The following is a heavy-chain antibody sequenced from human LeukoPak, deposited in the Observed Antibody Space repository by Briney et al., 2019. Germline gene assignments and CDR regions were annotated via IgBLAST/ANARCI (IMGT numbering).Heavy chain of an antibody. V-gene: IGHV3-11*01. CDR3: AREAYCGGDCYSALDP. Sequence: GGSLRLSCAASGFTFSDYYMSWIRQAPGKGLEWVSYISSSGSTIYYADSVKGRFTISRDNAKNSLYLQMNSLRAKDTAVYYCAREAYCGGDCYSALDPWDQGTLVTVSS. CDR1: GFTFSDYY. J-gene: IGHJ5*02. CDR2: ISSSGSTI. D-gene: IGHD2-21*02.